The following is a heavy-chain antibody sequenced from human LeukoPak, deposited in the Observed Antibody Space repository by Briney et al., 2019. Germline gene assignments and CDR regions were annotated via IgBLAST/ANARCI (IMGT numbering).Heavy chain of an antibody. Sequence: GRSLRLSCAASGFTFSSYGMHWVRQAPGKGLEWVAVIWYDGSNKYYADSVKGRFTISRDNSKNTLYLQMNSLRAEDMAVYYCARDMVYYYDSSGLIDYWGQGTLVTVSS. J-gene: IGHJ4*02. CDR1: GFTFSSYG. CDR2: IWYDGSNK. D-gene: IGHD3-22*01. CDR3: ARDMVYYYDSSGLIDY. V-gene: IGHV3-33*01.